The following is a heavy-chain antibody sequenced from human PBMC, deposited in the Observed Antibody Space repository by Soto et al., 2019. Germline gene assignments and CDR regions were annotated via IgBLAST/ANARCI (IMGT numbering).Heavy chain of an antibody. J-gene: IGHJ4*02. CDR2: VRYDGINK. V-gene: IGHV3-30*02. CDR1: GFAFSSYG. Sequence: QVQLVESGGGVVQPGGSLRLSCAASGFAFSSYGMHWVRQAPGKGLEWVAVVRYDGINKYYADSVKGRFTISRDNSKSMVYLQMNSLRPDDTAVYYCAKLPNCGGDCHFDYWGQGTLVTVSS. CDR3: AKLPNCGGDCHFDY. D-gene: IGHD2-21*02.